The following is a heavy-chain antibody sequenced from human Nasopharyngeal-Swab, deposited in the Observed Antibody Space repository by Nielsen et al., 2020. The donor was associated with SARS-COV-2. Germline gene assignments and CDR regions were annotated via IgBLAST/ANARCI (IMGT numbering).Heavy chain of an antibody. CDR2: IYHSGST. V-gene: IGHV4-38-2*01. CDR1: GYSISSGYY. J-gene: IGHJ6*03. Sequence: GSLRLSCAVSGYSISSGYYWGWIRQPPGKGLEWIGSIYHSGSTYYNPSLKSRVTISVDTSKNQFSLKLSSVTAADTAVYYCARKFYYYYYYMDVWGKGTTVTVSS. CDR3: ARKFYYYYYYMDV.